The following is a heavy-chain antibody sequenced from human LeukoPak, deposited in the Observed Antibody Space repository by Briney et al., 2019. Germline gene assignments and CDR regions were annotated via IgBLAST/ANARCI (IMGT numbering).Heavy chain of an antibody. J-gene: IGHJ4*02. CDR3: ARETHDYGFVY. Sequence: GGSLRLSCAASGFTFSSYAMSWARQVPGKGLEWVSAISGSGGSTYYADSVKGRFTISRDNSKNTLYLQMNSLRAEDTAVYYCARETHDYGFVYWGQGTLVTVSS. D-gene: IGHD4-17*01. V-gene: IGHV3-23*01. CDR1: GFTFSSYA. CDR2: ISGSGGST.